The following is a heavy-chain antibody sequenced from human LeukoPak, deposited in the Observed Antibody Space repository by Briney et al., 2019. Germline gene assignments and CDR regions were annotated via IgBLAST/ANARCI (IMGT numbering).Heavy chain of an antibody. J-gene: IGHJ4*02. Sequence: GGSLRLSCAASGFTFSYYAMNWVRQAPGKGLEWVSAISGSGGITYYADSVKGRFTISRDNSKNTLYLQMNSLRVEDTAVYYCAKDLIRGAAAYCFDYWGQGTLVTVSS. CDR2: ISGSGGIT. V-gene: IGHV3-23*01. CDR1: GFTFSYYA. D-gene: IGHD2-21*01. CDR3: AKDLIRGAAAYCFDY.